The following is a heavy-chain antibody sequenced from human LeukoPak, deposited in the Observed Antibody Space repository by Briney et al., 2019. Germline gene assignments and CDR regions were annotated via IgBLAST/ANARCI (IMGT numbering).Heavy chain of an antibody. Sequence: AETLSLTCAVYGGSFSGYYWSWIRQPPGKGLEWIGEINHSGSTNYNPSLKSRVTISVDTSKNQFSLKLSSVTAAGTAVYYCARTTSTAAGTVYFQHWGQGTLVTVSS. V-gene: IGHV4-34*01. CDR2: INHSGST. CDR3: ARTTSTAAGTVYFQH. J-gene: IGHJ1*01. D-gene: IGHD6-13*01. CDR1: GGSFSGYY.